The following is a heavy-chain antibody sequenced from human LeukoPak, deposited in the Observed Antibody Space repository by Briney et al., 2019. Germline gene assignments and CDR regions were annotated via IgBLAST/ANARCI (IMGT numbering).Heavy chain of an antibody. CDR3: ARVSIAEAGHDGLEL. Sequence: PGGSLRLSCAASGFTVSSNYMTWVRQAPGKGLEWASFIYRGGTAYYADSVKSRFNISRNNSKNTLSHQMNSLTDEDTAVYYCARVSIAEAGHDGLELWGQGTMVSVSS. CDR2: IYRGGTA. J-gene: IGHJ3*01. CDR1: GFTVSSNY. D-gene: IGHD6-13*01. V-gene: IGHV3-66*01.